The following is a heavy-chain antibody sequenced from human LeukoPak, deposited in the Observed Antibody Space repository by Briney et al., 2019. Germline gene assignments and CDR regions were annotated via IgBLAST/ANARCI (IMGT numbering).Heavy chain of an antibody. CDR1: GGSFSGYY. Sequence: SETLSLTCAVYGGSFSGYYWSWIRQPPGKGLEWIGEINHSGSTNYNPSPKSRVTISVDTSKNQFSLKLSSVTAADTAVYYCARGYSSGWYRREPVFHYWGQGTLVTVSS. V-gene: IGHV4-34*01. CDR2: INHSGST. CDR3: ARGYSSGWYRREPVFHY. J-gene: IGHJ4*02. D-gene: IGHD6-19*01.